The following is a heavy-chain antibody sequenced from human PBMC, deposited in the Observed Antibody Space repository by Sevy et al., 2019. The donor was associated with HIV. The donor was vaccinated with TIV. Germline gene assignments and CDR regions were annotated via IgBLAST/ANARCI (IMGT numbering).Heavy chain of an antibody. CDR3: ANYAGDFPHFDY. D-gene: IGHD3-16*01. CDR1: GFTFRTFA. Sequence: GGSLRLSCAASGFTFRTFAMSWVRQAPGKGLQWVSSISDTGTSTYYADSVAGRFTISRDNSKKTLYLQMNSLRAEDTALYYCANYAGDFPHFDYWGQGTLVTVSS. CDR2: ISDTGTST. J-gene: IGHJ4*02. V-gene: IGHV3-23*01.